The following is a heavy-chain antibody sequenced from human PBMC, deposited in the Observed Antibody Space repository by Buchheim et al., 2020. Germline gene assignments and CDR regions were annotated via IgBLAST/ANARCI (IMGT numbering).Heavy chain of an antibody. Sequence: QVQLQESGPGLVKPSQTLSLTCTASGDSITSGYNYWNWIRQPAGKGPEWIGRIHKAGSTNYTPSLKSRATITVDTTKNQFSLDLSSVTAADTAVYYCVRSGMILFWFDPWGPGTL. J-gene: IGHJ5*02. CDR3: VRSGMILFWFDP. CDR1: GDSITSGYNY. D-gene: IGHD2-15*01. CDR2: IHKAGST. V-gene: IGHV4-61*02.